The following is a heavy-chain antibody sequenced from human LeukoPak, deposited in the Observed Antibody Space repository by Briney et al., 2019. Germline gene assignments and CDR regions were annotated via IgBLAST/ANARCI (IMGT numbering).Heavy chain of an antibody. Sequence: GASVKVSCKASGYTFTGYYMHWVRQAPGQGLEWMGWINPNSGGTNYAQKLQGRVTMTTDTSTSTAYMELRSLRSDDTAVYYCARGNYDFWSGYRYYMDVWGKGTTVTVSS. CDR2: INPNSGGT. V-gene: IGHV1-2*02. D-gene: IGHD3-3*01. CDR1: GYTFTGYY. CDR3: ARGNYDFWSGYRYYMDV. J-gene: IGHJ6*03.